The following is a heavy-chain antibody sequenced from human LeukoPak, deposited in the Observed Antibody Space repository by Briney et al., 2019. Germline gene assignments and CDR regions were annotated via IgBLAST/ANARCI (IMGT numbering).Heavy chain of an antibody. J-gene: IGHJ4*02. D-gene: IGHD2/OR15-2a*01. CDR3: SSQPAVIDLDF. Sequence: PGGSLRLSCAASGFSFSSYWMTWVRQVPGKGLEWVANIKPDGSGKHYVDSEKGRFTISRDHAKSSLYLQMDSLRVEDTAVYYCSSQPAVIDLDFWGQGALVTVSS. CDR2: IKPDGSGK. V-gene: IGHV3-7*01. CDR1: GFSFSSYW.